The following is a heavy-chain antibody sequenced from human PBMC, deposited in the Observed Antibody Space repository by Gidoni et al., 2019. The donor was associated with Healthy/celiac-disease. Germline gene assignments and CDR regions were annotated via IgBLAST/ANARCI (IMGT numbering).Heavy chain of an antibody. CDR1: GGSISSYY. CDR2: IYYSGST. J-gene: IGHJ4*02. CDR3: ARGHYYDSSGYYYDYFDY. Sequence: QVQLQESGPGLVKPSETLSLTCTVSGGSISSYYWSWIRQPPVKGLEWIGYIYYSGSTNYNPYRKRRVTISVDTSKNQFSLKLSSVTAADTAVYYCARGHYYDSSGYYYDYFDYWGQGTLVTVSS. D-gene: IGHD3-22*01. V-gene: IGHV4-59*01.